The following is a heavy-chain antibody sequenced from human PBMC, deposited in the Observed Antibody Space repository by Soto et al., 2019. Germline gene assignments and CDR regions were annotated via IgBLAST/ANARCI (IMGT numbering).Heavy chain of an antibody. CDR2: TYYRSKWYN. Sequence: SQTLSLPCAISGDSVSSNSAAWNWIRQSPSRGLEWLGRTYYRSKWYNDYAVSVKSRITINPDTSKNQFSLQLNSVTPEDTAVYYCARVLSSGEGYYYYYGMDVWGQGTTVTVSS. J-gene: IGHJ6*02. V-gene: IGHV6-1*01. CDR1: GDSVSSNSAA. D-gene: IGHD3-10*01. CDR3: ARVLSSGEGYYYYYGMDV.